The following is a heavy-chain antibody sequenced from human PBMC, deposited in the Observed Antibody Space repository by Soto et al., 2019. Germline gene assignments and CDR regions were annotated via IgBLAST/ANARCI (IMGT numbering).Heavy chain of an antibody. V-gene: IGHV3-23*01. J-gene: IGHJ4*02. D-gene: IGHD5-12*01. Sequence: EVQLMESGGGLVQPGGSLRLACTASGFSFISYAMVWVRQAQGKGLDWVAVMSGRGGSLYFADYGKGRFTITRDNSKTVLTLEMNNLRAEDTATYFGAKGSIEYSASVAHGGQGTLVLVSP. CDR1: GFSFISYA. CDR3: AKGSIEYSASVAH. CDR2: MSGRGGSL.